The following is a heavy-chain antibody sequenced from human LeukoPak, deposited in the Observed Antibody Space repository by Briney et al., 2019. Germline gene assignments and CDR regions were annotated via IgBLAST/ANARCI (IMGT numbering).Heavy chain of an antibody. CDR1: GFTFSSYW. J-gene: IGHJ3*02. D-gene: IGHD3-10*01. Sequence: PGRSLTLACAASGFTFSSYWMRWVRPGPGKGMVWVSRISSDGRTTSYADSVKGRFTITRDNAKNTLYLQMNSLRVEDTAVYYCARDSRYYYDSRNYDNVAFDMWGQGTMVTVSS. CDR2: ISSDGRTT. V-gene: IGHV3-74*01. CDR3: ARDSRYYYDSRNYDNVAFDM.